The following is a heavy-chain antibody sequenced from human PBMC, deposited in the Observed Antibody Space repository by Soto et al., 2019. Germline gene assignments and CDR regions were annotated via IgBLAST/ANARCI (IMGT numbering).Heavy chain of an antibody. V-gene: IGHV6-1*01. CDR2: TYYRSKWYN. J-gene: IGHJ4*02. CDR3: AGVGSSSWVVWRRSNIAAFDY. CDR1: GDSVSSNSAA. Sequence: SQTLSLPCAISGDSVSSNSAAWNWIRQSPSRGLEWLGRTYYRSKWYNDYAVSVKSRITINPDTSKNQFSLQLNSVTPEDTAVYYCAGVGSSSWVVWRRSNIAAFDYWGQGTLVTVSS. D-gene: IGHD6-13*01.